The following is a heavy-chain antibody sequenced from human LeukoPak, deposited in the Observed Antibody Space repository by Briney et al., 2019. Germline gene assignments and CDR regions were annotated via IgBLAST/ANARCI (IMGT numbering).Heavy chain of an antibody. CDR2: IVGGAGGT. Sequence: GGSLRLSCAASGFTFSSHGMSWVRQAPGKGLEWVSGIVGGAGGTYYADSVKGRFTISRANSKNTLYLQMNSLRAEDTAVYYCAELGITMIGGVWGKGTTVTISS. CDR3: AELGITMIGGV. CDR1: GFTFSSHG. D-gene: IGHD3-10*02. J-gene: IGHJ6*04. V-gene: IGHV3-23*01.